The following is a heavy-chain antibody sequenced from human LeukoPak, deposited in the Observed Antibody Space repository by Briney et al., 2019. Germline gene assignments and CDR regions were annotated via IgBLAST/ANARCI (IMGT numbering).Heavy chain of an antibody. CDR1: GFTLSSYG. CDR3: AKAAPGSGSPRYYYMDV. V-gene: IGHV3-33*06. D-gene: IGHD6-25*01. J-gene: IGHJ6*03. Sequence: PGGSLRLSCAASGFTLSSYGMHWVRQAPGKGLEWVAVIWYDGSNKYYADSVKGRFTISRDNSKNTLYLQMNSLRAEDTAVYYCAKAAPGSGSPRYYYMDVWGKGTTVTVSS. CDR2: IWYDGSNK.